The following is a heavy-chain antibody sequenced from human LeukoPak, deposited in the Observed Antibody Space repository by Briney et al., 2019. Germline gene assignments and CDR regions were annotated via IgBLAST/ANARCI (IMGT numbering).Heavy chain of an antibody. CDR1: GFTFSSYA. V-gene: IGHV3-30-3*01. Sequence: PGGSLRLSCAASGFTFSSYAMHWVRQAPGKGLEWVAVISYDGSNKYYADSVEGRFTISRDNSKNTLYLQMNSLRAEDTAVYYCATTRYGYIYYFDYWGQGTLVTVSS. J-gene: IGHJ4*02. D-gene: IGHD5-18*01. CDR3: ATTRYGYIYYFDY. CDR2: ISYDGSNK.